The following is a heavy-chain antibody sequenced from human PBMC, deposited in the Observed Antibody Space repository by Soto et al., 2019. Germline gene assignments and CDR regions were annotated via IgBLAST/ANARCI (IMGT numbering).Heavy chain of an antibody. Sequence: QVHLQQWGAGLLKPSETLSLTCAVYGGSFSDYYWSWIRQAPGKGLEWIGEISHSGSTNYNPSLNSRVHISVDTSKNQFSLRLSSVTAADTAVYYCARAYGSGSYYTPLDPWGQGTLVTVSS. J-gene: IGHJ5*02. D-gene: IGHD3-10*01. CDR1: GGSFSDYY. V-gene: IGHV4-34*01. CDR2: ISHSGST. CDR3: ARAYGSGSYYTPLDP.